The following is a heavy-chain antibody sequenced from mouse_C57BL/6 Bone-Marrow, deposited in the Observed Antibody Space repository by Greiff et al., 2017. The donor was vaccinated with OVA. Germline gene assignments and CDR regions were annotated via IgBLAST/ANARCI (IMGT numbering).Heavy chain of an antibody. J-gene: IGHJ2*01. D-gene: IGHD2-3*01. V-gene: IGHV1-15*01. Sequence: QVQLKESGAELVRPGASVTLSCKASGYTFTDYEMHWVKQTPVHGLEWIGAIDPETGGTAYNQKFKGKAILTADKSSSTAYMELRSLTSEDSAVYYCTYDGYYFDYWGQGTTLTVSS. CDR2: IDPETGGT. CDR3: TYDGYYFDY. CDR1: GYTFTDYE.